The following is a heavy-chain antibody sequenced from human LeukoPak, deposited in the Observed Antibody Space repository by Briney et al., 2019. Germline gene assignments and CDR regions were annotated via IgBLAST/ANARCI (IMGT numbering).Heavy chain of an antibody. J-gene: IGHJ5*02. CDR2: IRSEAYGGTA. CDR1: GFTFADYA. V-gene: IGHV3-49*04. CDR3: TRAVYCSGGSCSFDP. Sequence: GGSLRLSCTTSGFTFADYAMTWVRQAPGKGLESVGFIRSEAYGGTAEYAASVKGRFTISRHDSKSIAYLQMNSLKTEDTAVYYCTRAVYCSGGSCSFDPWGQGTLVTVSS. D-gene: IGHD2-15*01.